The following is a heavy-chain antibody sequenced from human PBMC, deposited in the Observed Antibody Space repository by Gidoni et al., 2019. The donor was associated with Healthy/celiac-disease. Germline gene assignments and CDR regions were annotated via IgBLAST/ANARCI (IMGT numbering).Heavy chain of an antibody. CDR1: GFTFSSYG. D-gene: IGHD6-25*01. CDR2: ISYDGSNK. CDR3: AKDAGGGYNFPYYYYYYGMDV. J-gene: IGHJ6*02. Sequence: QVQLVESGGGVVQPGGSLRLSCAASGFTFSSYGMHWVRQAPGKGLEWVAVISYDGSNKYYADSVKGRFTISRDNSKNTLYLQMNSLRAEDTAVYYCAKDAGGGYNFPYYYYYYGMDVWGQGTTVTVSS. V-gene: IGHV3-30*18.